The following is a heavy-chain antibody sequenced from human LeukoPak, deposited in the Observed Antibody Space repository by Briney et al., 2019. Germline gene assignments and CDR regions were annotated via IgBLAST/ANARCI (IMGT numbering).Heavy chain of an antibody. Sequence: SETLSLTCTASGGSISSYYWSWIRQPPGKGLEWIGYIYYSGSTNYNPSLKSRVTISVDTSKNQFSLKLSSVTAADTAVYYCARHDVDTAMGDYYYGMDVWGQGTTVTVSS. D-gene: IGHD5-18*01. V-gene: IGHV4-59*08. CDR2: IYYSGST. J-gene: IGHJ6*02. CDR1: GGSISSYY. CDR3: ARHDVDTAMGDYYYGMDV.